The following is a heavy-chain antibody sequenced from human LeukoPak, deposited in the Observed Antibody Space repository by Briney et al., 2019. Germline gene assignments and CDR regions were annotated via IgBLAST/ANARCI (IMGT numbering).Heavy chain of an antibody. D-gene: IGHD6-19*01. CDR1: GFTFSSYW. V-gene: IGHV3-74*01. CDR2: INSDGSST. Sequence: QAGGSLSLSCAASGFTFSSYWWHWVRQAPGKGLVWVSRINSDGSSTSYADSVKGRFTISRDNAKNTLYLQMHSLRAEDTAVYYCARGLIAVAGTLLVYGGQGTLVTVSS. J-gene: IGHJ4*02. CDR3: ARGLIAVAGTLLVY.